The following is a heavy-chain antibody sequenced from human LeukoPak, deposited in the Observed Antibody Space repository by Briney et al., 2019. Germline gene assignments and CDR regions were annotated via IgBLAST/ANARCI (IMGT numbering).Heavy chain of an antibody. CDR1: GGSISSYY. D-gene: IGHD2-2*01. V-gene: IGHV4-4*07. CDR2: IYTSGST. CDR3: ARGPGGYQLLSD. Sequence: SETLSLTCTVSGGSISSYYWSLIRQPAGKGLEWIGRIYTSGSTNYNPSLKSRVTMSEDTSKNQVSLKLRSVTAADTAVYYCARGPGGYQLLSDWGQGTQVTVSS. J-gene: IGHJ4*02.